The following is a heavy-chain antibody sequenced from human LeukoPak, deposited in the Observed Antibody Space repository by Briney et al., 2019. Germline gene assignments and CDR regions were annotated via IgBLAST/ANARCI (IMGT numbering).Heavy chain of an antibody. CDR2: IDSDGSGT. Sequence: GGSLRLSCLASGLTLSGYWMHWVRQIPGKGLVWVSRIDSDGSGTSYADSVKGRFTISRDDVKNMLYLQMNSLGVEDTGLYYCSTVEHFWGQGTLVTVSS. CDR1: GLTLSGYW. CDR3: STVEHF. J-gene: IGHJ4*02. V-gene: IGHV3-74*01. D-gene: IGHD1/OR15-1a*01.